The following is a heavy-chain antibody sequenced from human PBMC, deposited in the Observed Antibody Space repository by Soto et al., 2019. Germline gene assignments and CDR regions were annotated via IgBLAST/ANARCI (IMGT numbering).Heavy chain of an antibody. V-gene: IGHV5-51*01. CDR1: GYTFTDYW. CDR2: IYPSDSDT. Sequence: GESLNISWKGAGYTFTDYWIDWVRPLPGKGLEWMGSIYPSDSDTRYTPSFQGHVTITVDKSTSTAYLQWNSLKASDTAMYYCARHNSNFQFYYYAIDVWGQGTTVTVSS. D-gene: IGHD4-4*01. CDR3: ARHNSNFQFYYYAIDV. J-gene: IGHJ6*02.